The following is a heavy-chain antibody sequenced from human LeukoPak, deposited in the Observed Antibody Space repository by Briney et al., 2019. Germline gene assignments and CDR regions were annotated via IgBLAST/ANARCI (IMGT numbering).Heavy chain of an antibody. CDR3: ARDRSARSFDY. J-gene: IGHJ4*02. D-gene: IGHD6-25*01. CDR2: MYNSVSI. Sequence: PSETLSLTCAVSAYSTRIDDYGGWIRQSPGKGLEWIASMYNSVSIHYNPSLKSRVTILVDTSKNEFSLKMRSVTAAVTAVYYCARDRSARSFDYWGQGTLATVSS. V-gene: IGHV4-38-2*02. CDR1: AYSTRIDDY.